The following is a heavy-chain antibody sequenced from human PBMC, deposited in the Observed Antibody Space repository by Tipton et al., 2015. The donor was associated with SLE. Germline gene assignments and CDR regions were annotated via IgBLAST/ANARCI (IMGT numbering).Heavy chain of an antibody. CDR1: GGSFSDYY. CDR2: INHTGGT. V-gene: IGHV4-34*01. D-gene: IGHD1-26*01. J-gene: IGHJ3*01. CDR3: VRERKYVVRFRELVAPDL. Sequence: TLSLTCAVYGGSFSDYYWSWIRQTPGEGLEWIGEINHTGGTNYNPSLESRVTMSVDTSKNQFSLKLSSVTAADAAMDYCVRERKYVVRFRELVAPDLWGQGTAITVSS.